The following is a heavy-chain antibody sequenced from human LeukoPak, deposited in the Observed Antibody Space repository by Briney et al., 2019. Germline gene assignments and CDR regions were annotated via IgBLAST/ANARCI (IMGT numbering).Heavy chain of an antibody. CDR3: GRDRHWNQGNFDY. J-gene: IGHJ4*02. V-gene: IGHV1-2*02. Sequence: ASVKVSCKPSGYAFNNYGISWVRQAPGQGLEWMGWINPNNGGTNSAQKFQGRVTMTRDTSIGTAYMELNRLTYDDTAVYYCGRDRHWNQGNFDYWGQGTLVTVSS. CDR1: GYAFNNYG. CDR2: INPNNGGT. D-gene: IGHD1-1*01.